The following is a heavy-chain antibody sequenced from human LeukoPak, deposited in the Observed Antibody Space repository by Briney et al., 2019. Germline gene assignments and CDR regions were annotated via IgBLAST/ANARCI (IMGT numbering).Heavy chain of an antibody. D-gene: IGHD4-23*01. CDR2: LTTSGGGT. V-gene: IGHV3-23*01. CDR3: ARKGSTKVVTPFGFDY. CDR1: GFTFNSYA. Sequence: GGSLGLSCAASGFTFNSYAISWVRQAPGKGLEWVSGLTTSGGGTYYADSVKGRFTVSRDSSKNTVYLQMNSLRAEDTAVYYCARKGSTKVVTPFGFDYWGQGTLVTVSS. J-gene: IGHJ4*02.